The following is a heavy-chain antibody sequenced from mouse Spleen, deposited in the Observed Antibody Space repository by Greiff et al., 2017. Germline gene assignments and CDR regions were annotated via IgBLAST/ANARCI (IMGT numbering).Heavy chain of an antibody. D-gene: IGHD2-3*01. CDR2: IDPETGGT. CDR1: GYTFTDYE. J-gene: IGHJ3*01. Sequence: QVHVKQSGAELVRPGASVTLSCKASGYTFTDYEMHWVKQTPVHGLEWIGAIDPETGGTAYNQKFKGKAILTADKSSSTAYMELRSLTSEDSAVYYCTIDGYYLFAYWGQGTLVTVSA. CDR3: TIDGYYLFAY. V-gene: IGHV1-15*01.